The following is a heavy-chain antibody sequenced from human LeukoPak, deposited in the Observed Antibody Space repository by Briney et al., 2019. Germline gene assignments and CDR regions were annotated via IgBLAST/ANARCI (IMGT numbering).Heavy chain of an antibody. Sequence: GASVKVSCKASGGTFSNYAVSWGREAPGQGLEWMGRIIPLLDIKNYAQKSQGRVTFTADKSTTTAYMELSSLRSEDTAIYYCAREPHPYYDGSGYPYYFDYWGQGTLVTVSS. V-gene: IGHV1-69*04. CDR2: IIPLLDIK. J-gene: IGHJ4*02. CDR3: AREPHPYYDGSGYPYYFDY. CDR1: GGTFSNYA. D-gene: IGHD3-22*01.